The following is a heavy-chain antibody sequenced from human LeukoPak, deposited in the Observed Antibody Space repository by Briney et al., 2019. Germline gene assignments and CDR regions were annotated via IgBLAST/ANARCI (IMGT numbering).Heavy chain of an antibody. V-gene: IGHV1-2*02. J-gene: IGHJ4*02. D-gene: IGHD3-16*02. Sequence: ASVKVSCKASGYSFTGYHIHWVRQAPGQGLEWMGWVNPNSGGTNYAQKFQGRVTMTRDTSISTAYMELSRLRSDDTAVYYCARVMITFGGVIAHFDYWGQGTLVTVSS. CDR2: VNPNSGGT. CDR3: ARVMITFGGVIAHFDY. CDR1: GYSFTGYH.